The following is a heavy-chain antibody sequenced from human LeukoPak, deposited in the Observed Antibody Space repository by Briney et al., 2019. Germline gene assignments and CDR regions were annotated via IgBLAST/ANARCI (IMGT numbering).Heavy chain of an antibody. CDR2: INWNGGST. J-gene: IGHJ6*02. D-gene: IGHD5-18*01. CDR1: GFTFDDYG. CDR3: ARGSYGSRYYYYGMDV. V-gene: IGHV3-20*04. Sequence: PGRSLRLSCAASGFTFDDYGMSWVSQAPGKGLEWVSGINWNGGSTGYADSVKGRFTISRDNAKNSLYLQMNSLRAEDTAVYYCARGSYGSRYYYYGMDVWGQGTTVTVSS.